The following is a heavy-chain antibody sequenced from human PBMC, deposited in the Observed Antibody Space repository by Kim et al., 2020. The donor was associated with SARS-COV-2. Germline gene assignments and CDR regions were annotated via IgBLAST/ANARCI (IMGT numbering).Heavy chain of an antibody. D-gene: IGHD6-6*01. J-gene: IGHJ4*02. CDR3: AEDEYGSIDY. V-gene: IGHV3-30*18. CDR2: ISLDGSNI. Sequence: GGSLRLSCAASGFTFSSSYMHWVRQAPGKGLEWVSLISLDGSNIYYAYAVGRRFIISRDNSKNMLYLQMNSLSPEDTAVYSCAEDEYGSIDYWGQGTLVT. CDR1: GFTFSSSY.